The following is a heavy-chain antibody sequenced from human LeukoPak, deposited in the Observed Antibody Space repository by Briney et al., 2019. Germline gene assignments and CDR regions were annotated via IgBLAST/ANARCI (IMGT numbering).Heavy chain of an antibody. J-gene: IGHJ4*02. CDR1: GGSFSGYY. D-gene: IGHD6-6*01. V-gene: IGHV4-34*01. CDR3: ARRPSRWGQLGRNNFDY. Sequence: KPSETLSLTCAVYGGSFSGYYWSWIRQPPGKGLEWIGEINHSGSTNYNPPLKSRVTISVDTSKNQFSLKLSSVTAADTAVYYCARRPSRWGQLGRNNFDYWGQGTLVTVSS. CDR2: INHSGST.